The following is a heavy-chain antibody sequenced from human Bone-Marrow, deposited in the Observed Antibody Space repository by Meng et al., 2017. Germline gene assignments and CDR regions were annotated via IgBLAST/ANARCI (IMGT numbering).Heavy chain of an antibody. Sequence: EVPVVKSGAEVKKPGATVKISCKVSGYTFTDYYMHWVQQAPGKGLEWMGLVDPEDGETIYAEKFQGRVTITADTSTDTAYMELSSLRSEDTAVYYCAPLDNWNYRGSSDYWGQGTLVTVSS. D-gene: IGHD1-7*01. CDR1: GYTFTDYY. CDR3: APLDNWNYRGSSDY. CDR2: VDPEDGET. V-gene: IGHV1-69-2*01. J-gene: IGHJ4*02.